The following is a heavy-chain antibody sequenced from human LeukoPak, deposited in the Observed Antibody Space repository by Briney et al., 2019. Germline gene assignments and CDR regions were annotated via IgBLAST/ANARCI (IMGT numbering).Heavy chain of an antibody. J-gene: IGHJ4*02. Sequence: QPGGSLRLSCAASGFTFSSYARNWVRQAPGKGLEWVSGISGSGVSTYYADSVKGRFTISRDNSKTTLYLQMNSLRAEDTAVYYCAKGSREYDLVWFDYWGQGTLVTVSS. D-gene: IGHD3-16*01. CDR2: ISGSGVST. V-gene: IGHV3-23*01. CDR3: AKGSREYDLVWFDY. CDR1: GFTFSSYA.